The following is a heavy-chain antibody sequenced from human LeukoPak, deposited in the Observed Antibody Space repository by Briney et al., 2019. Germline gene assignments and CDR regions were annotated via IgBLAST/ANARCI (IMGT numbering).Heavy chain of an antibody. D-gene: IGHD4-11*01. V-gene: IGHV1-69*02. CDR1: GGTFSSYT. CDR3: ARGPYSNPDPHYYYYYMDV. CDR2: IIPILGIA. J-gene: IGHJ6*03. Sequence: GASVKVSCKASGGTFSSYTISWVRQAPGQGLGWMGRIIPILGIANYAQKFQGRVTITADKSTSTAYMELSSLRSEDTAVYYCARGPYSNPDPHYYYYYMDVWGKGTTVTVSS.